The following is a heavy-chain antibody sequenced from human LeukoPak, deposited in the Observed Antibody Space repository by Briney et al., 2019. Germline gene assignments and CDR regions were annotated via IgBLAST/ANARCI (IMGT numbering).Heavy chain of an antibody. Sequence: GGSLRLSCAASGFIFSHYWMTWVRQAPGKGLEWVANIKEDGSENYYMDSVEGRFTISRDNAKNSLYLQMNSLRADDTAVYYCAKDSSSGSSYYFHGMDVWGQGTTVIVSS. J-gene: IGHJ6*02. CDR2: IKEDGSEN. CDR1: GFIFSHYW. D-gene: IGHD3-10*01. V-gene: IGHV3-7*04. CDR3: AKDSSSGSSYYFHGMDV.